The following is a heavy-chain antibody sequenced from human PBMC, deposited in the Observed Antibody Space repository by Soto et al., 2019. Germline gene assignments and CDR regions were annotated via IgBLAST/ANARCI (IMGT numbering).Heavy chain of an antibody. CDR1: GFTFSNAW. D-gene: IGHD3-10*01. J-gene: IGHJ3*02. CDR3: TTDNPLWCGELGAFDI. V-gene: IGHV3-15*01. Sequence: GGSLRLSCAASGFTFSNAWMSWVRQAPGKGLEWVGRIKSKTDGGTTDYAAPVKGRFTISRDDSKNTLYLQMNSLKTEDTAVYYCTTDNPLWCGELGAFDIWGQGTMVTVSS. CDR2: IKSKTDGGTT.